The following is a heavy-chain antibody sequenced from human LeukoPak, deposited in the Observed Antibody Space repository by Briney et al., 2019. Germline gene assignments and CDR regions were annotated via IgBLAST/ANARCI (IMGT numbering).Heavy chain of an antibody. D-gene: IGHD3-10*01. Sequence: HPGGSLRLSCAASGFTFSSYSMNWVRQAPGKGLEWVSYISSSSSTIYYADSVKGRFTISRDNAKNSLYLQMSSLRAEDTAVYYCASTIPGFDIWGQGTMVTVSS. CDR3: ASTIPGFDI. CDR2: ISSSSSTI. CDR1: GFTFSSYS. V-gene: IGHV3-48*01. J-gene: IGHJ3*02.